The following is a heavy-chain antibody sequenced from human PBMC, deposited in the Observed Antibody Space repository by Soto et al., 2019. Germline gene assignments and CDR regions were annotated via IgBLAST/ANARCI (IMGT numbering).Heavy chain of an antibody. J-gene: IGHJ4*02. Sequence: QVQLQESGPGLVTPSQSLSLTCTVSGGSISSGAHYWRWIRQHPGRGLEWIGHISYRGNTDYNPSLESRVAISLDTPRNQFSLKLRSVSAAGTAVYYCAASPNADFFDYWGQGALVTVSA. CDR3: AASPNADFFDY. V-gene: IGHV4-31*03. CDR1: GGSISSGAHY. CDR2: ISYRGNT.